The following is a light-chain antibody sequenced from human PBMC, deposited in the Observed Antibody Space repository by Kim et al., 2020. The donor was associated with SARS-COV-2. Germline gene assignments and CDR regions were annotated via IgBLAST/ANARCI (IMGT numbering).Light chain of an antibody. V-gene: IGKV3-15*01. CDR2: GAS. CDR1: QSVSTN. Sequence: EVVMTQSPATLSVSPGERATLSCRASQSVSTNLAWYQQKPGQGPRLLIHGASTTATGIPTRFSGSGSGTEFTLTITSLQSEDFAVYYCQQYNNWPLTFGGGTKVDIK. CDR3: QQYNNWPLT. J-gene: IGKJ4*01.